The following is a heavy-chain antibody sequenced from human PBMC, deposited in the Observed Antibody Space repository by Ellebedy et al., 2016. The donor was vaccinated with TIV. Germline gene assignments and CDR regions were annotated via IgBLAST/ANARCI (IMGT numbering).Heavy chain of an antibody. J-gene: IGHJ4*02. V-gene: IGHV3-23*01. CDR2: ISGSGGST. CDR1: GFTFSSYA. Sequence: GGSLRLXXAASGFTFSSYAMSWVRQAPGKGLEWVSAISGSGGSTYYADSVKGRFTISRDNSKNTLYLQMNSLRAEDTAVYYCAKGSVDTAMVTEAGDFDYWGQGTLVTVSS. D-gene: IGHD5-18*01. CDR3: AKGSVDTAMVTEAGDFDY.